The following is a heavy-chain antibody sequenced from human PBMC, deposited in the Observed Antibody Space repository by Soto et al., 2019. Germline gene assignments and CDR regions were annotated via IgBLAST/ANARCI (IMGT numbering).Heavy chain of an antibody. D-gene: IGHD3-3*01. Sequence: QLQLQESGPGLVKPSETLSLTCTVSGGSISSSSYYWGWIRQPPGKGLEWIGSIYYSGSTYYNPSLKSRVTISVDTSKNQFSLQLSSVTAADTAVYYCARHWTYYDFWGSIGWFDPWGQGTLVTVSS. CDR3: ARHWTYYDFWGSIGWFDP. CDR1: GGSISSSSYY. CDR2: IYYSGST. V-gene: IGHV4-39*01. J-gene: IGHJ5*02.